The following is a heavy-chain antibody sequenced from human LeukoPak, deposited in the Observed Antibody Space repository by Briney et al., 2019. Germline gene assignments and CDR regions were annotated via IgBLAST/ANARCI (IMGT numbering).Heavy chain of an antibody. CDR2: IYSSGST. D-gene: IGHD3-10*01. CDR1: GGSFRGYY. J-gene: IGHJ6*03. CDR3: ARVFDSGSQAYFYYMDV. V-gene: IGHV4-59*01. Sequence: SETLSLTCAVYGGSFRGYYWSWIRQPPGKGLEWIGYIYSSGSTNYNPSLKSRVTMSVDTSKNQFSLKVSSVTAADTAVYYCARVFDSGSQAYFYYMDVWGKGTTVTISS.